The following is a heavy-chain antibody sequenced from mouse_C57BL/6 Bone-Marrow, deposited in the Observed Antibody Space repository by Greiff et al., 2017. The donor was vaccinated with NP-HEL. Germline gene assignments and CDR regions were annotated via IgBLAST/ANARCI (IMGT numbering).Heavy chain of an antibody. Sequence: EVMLVESGGGLVQPGGSMKLSCAASGFTFSYAWMDWVRQSPEQGLEWVAEIRNKANNHATYYAESLKGRFTISSDDSKSSVDQQMNSIIAEDTGMDYCTRRAYYGSKRNYFDYWGQGTTLTVSS. CDR2: IRNKANNHAT. V-gene: IGHV6-6*01. CDR1: GFTFSYAW. J-gene: IGHJ2*01. D-gene: IGHD1-1*01. CDR3: TRRAYYGSKRNYFDY.